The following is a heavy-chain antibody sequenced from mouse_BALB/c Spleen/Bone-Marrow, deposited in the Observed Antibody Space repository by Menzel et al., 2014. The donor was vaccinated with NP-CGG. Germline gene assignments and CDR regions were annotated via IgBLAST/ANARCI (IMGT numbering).Heavy chain of an antibody. D-gene: IGHD4-1*01. CDR3: ARNPVGRNYFDY. J-gene: IGHJ2*01. CDR2: IWSGGST. CDR1: GFSFPNYG. Sequence: QVQLQQSGPGLVQPSQSLSITCTVSGFSFPNYGVHWVRQSPGKGLEWLGVIWSGGSTDYNAAFISGLSISKDNSKSQVFFKMNSLQVNDTAIYYCARNPVGRNYFDYWGQGTTLTVSS. V-gene: IGHV2-2*02.